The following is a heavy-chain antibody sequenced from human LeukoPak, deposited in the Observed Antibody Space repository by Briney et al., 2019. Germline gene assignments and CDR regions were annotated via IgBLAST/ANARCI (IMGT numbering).Heavy chain of an antibody. Sequence: PGGSLRLSCAASGFIFSGYWMHWVRQAPGKGLVWVSRINSDGSSTTYADSVKGRFTISRDNAKNTLYLQMSSLSAEDTAVYYCARDNYGGNDYWGQGTLVTVSS. V-gene: IGHV3-74*01. J-gene: IGHJ4*02. CDR2: INSDGSST. CDR3: ARDNYGGNDY. CDR1: GFIFSGYW. D-gene: IGHD4-23*01.